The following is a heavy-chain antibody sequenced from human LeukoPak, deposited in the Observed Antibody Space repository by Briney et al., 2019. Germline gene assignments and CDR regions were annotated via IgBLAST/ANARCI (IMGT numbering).Heavy chain of an antibody. J-gene: IGHJ4*02. V-gene: IGHV1-18*04. Sequence: GSVKVSCKASGYTFTGYYMHWVRQAPGQGLEWMGWISPYNGNTNYAQKFQGRVTLTTDTSTSTAYMELRSLRSDDTAVYYCARDQRTYYLGSGSYYKVGRLDFWGQGTLVTVSS. CDR2: ISPYNGNT. CDR1: GYTFTGYY. D-gene: IGHD3-10*01. CDR3: ARDQRTYYLGSGSYYKVGRLDF.